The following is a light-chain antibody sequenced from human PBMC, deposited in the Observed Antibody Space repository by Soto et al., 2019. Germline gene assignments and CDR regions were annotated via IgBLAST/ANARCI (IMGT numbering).Light chain of an antibody. V-gene: IGLV2-23*01. J-gene: IGLJ2*01. CDR3: YSYAGRSTSV. CDR1: SSDDGSYNL. Sequence: QSALTQPASVSGSPGQSITISCTGTSSDDGSYNLVSWYQQYPGKAPKLMIYEDDERPSGVSNRFSGSKSGNTASLSISGRQAEVEADYYCYSYAGRSTSVFGGGTKLTVL. CDR2: EDD.